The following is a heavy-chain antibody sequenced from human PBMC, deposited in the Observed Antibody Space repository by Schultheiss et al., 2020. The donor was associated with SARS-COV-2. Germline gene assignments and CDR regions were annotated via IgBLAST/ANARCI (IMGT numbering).Heavy chain of an antibody. CDR2: VSTYNGNT. V-gene: IGHV1-18*04. J-gene: IGHJ1*01. CDR1: GYTFTSYY. CDR3: ARDERWLQFVYFQH. Sequence: ASVKVSCKASGYTFTSYYMHWVRQAPGQGLEWMGWVSTYNGNTNFEQNFQGRVTLTTDTSTSTAYMELRSLRSDDTAVYYCARDERWLQFVYFQHWGQGTLVTVSS. D-gene: IGHD5-24*01.